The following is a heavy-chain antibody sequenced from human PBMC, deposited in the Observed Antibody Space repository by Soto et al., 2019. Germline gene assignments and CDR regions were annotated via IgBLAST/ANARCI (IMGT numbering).Heavy chain of an antibody. D-gene: IGHD1-26*01. J-gene: IGHJ3*02. CDR3: AKPLVGATGLVDAFDI. CDR2: ISWNSGSI. V-gene: IGHV3-9*01. CDR1: GFAFDDYA. Sequence: PGGSLRLSCAASGFAFDDYAMHWVRQAPGKGLEWVSGISWNSGSIGYADSVKGRFTISRDNAKNSLYLQMNSLRAEDTALYYCAKPLVGATGLVDAFDIWGQGTMVTVSS.